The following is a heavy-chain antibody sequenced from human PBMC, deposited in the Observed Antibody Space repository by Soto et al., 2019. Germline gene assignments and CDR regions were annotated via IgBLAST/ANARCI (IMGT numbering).Heavy chain of an antibody. D-gene: IGHD4-17*01. J-gene: IGHJ4*02. Sequence: GASVKVSCKAAGYTLTVDGSSWVRQAPGQGLEWMGWISAYNGNTNYAQKLQGRVTMTTDTSTSTAYMELRSLRSDDTAVYYCARVGLGTVTTSNDYWGQGTLVTVSS. CDR2: ISAYNGNT. V-gene: IGHV1-18*01. CDR3: ARVGLGTVTTSNDY. CDR1: GYTLTVDG.